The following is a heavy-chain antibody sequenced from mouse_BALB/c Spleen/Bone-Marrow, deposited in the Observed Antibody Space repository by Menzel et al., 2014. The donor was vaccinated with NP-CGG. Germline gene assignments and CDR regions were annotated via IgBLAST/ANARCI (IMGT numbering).Heavy chain of an antibody. CDR3: ARDYHGSSYFDF. J-gene: IGHJ2*01. Sequence: VQLQQSGPGLVKPSQSLSLTCTVTGSSITSDYAWNWIRQFPGTKLEWMGYITYSGSTSYNPSLKSRISITRDTSKNQFFLHLNSVTAEDTATYFCARDYHGSSYFDFWGQGTTLTVSS. CDR2: ITYSGST. D-gene: IGHD1-1*01. V-gene: IGHV3-2*02. CDR1: GSSITSDYA.